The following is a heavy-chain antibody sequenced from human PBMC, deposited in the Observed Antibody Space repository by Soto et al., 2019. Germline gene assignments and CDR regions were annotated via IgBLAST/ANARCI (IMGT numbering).Heavy chain of an antibody. Sequence: ASVTVSCTASGYTFINFDISWVRQAPGQGLEWMGWMNPGSGKTGYANKFQGRVTMTRDASTGTAHLELSSLTSEDTAVYYCARMASAGTLNWFDPWGQGTLVTVSS. CDR3: ARMASAGTLNWFDP. J-gene: IGHJ5*02. D-gene: IGHD6-13*01. V-gene: IGHV1-8*02. CDR2: MNPGSGKT. CDR1: GYTFINFD.